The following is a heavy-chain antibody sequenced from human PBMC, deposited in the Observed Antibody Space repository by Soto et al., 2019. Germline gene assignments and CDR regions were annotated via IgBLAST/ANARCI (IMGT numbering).Heavy chain of an antibody. CDR2: ISAYNGNT. CDR3: ARDMGSSSFYYYYGMDV. J-gene: IGHJ6*02. V-gene: IGHV1-18*01. D-gene: IGHD6-6*01. CDR1: GYTFTSYG. Sequence: ASVKVSCKASGYTFTSYGISWVRQAPGQGLEWMGWISAYNGNTNYAQKLQGRVTMTTDTSTSTAYMELRSLRSDDTAVYYCARDMGSSSFYYYYGMDVWGQGTTVTVSS.